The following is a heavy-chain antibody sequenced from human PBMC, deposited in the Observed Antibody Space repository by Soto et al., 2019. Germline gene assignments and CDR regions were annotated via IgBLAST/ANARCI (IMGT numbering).Heavy chain of an antibody. CDR2: IYSGGST. CDR3: ARDSRWSGWYCFDY. D-gene: IGHD6-19*01. V-gene: IGHV3-53*04. Sequence: GGSLRLSCAASGFTVSSNYISCVRQAPGEGLEWVSVIYSGGSTYYADSVKGRFTISRHNSKNTLYLQMNSLRAEDTAVYYCARDSRWSGWYCFDYWGQGTLVTVSA. CDR1: GFTVSSNY. J-gene: IGHJ4*02.